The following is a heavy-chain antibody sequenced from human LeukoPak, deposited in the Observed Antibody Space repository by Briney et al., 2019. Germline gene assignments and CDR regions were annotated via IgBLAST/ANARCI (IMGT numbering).Heavy chain of an antibody. CDR2: IRWNSGSI. J-gene: IGHJ6*02. CDR1: GFTFYDYD. Sequence: GRSLRLSCAASGFTFYDYDMHWVRHAPGKGLEWVPGIRWNSGSIGYADSVKGRFTISRDNAENSLYLQMNSLRAEDTALYYCAKDMGCGGDCYPPYYYYGMDVWGQGTTVTVSS. V-gene: IGHV3-9*01. D-gene: IGHD2-21*02. CDR3: AKDMGCGGDCYPPYYYYGMDV.